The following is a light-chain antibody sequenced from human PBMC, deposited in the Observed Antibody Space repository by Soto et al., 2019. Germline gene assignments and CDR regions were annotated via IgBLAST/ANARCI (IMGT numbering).Light chain of an antibody. CDR3: QQYETSLPWT. Sequence: EIVLTQSPGTLSLFAGERATLSCRASQSVSSSYLAWYQQKPGQAPRLLIYGVSSRATGIPDRFSGSGSGTDFTLTISRLEPEDFAVYYCQQYETSLPWTFGQGTKV. V-gene: IGKV3-20*01. CDR2: GVS. CDR1: QSVSSSY. J-gene: IGKJ1*01.